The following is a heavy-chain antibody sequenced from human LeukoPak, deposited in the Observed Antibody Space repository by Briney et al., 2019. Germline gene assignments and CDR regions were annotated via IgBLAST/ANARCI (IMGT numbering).Heavy chain of an antibody. CDR3: ATGSIVYYFDY. J-gene: IGHJ4*02. CDR2: ISAYNGNT. V-gene: IGHV1-18*01. D-gene: IGHD5/OR15-5a*01. CDR1: VDTFTSYG. Sequence: GASVKVSCKASVDTFTSYGISWVRQAPGQGLEWMGWISAYNGNTNYAQKFQGRVTMTTDTSTSTAYMELRSLRSDDTAVYYCATGSIVYYFDYWGQGTLVTVSS.